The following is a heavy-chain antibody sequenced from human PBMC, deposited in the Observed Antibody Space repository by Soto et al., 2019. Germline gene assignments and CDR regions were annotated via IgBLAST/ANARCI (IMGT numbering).Heavy chain of an antibody. CDR1: GGSISRRRYY. Sequence: SETLSLTCAVYGGSISRRRYYWGWIRQPPGKGLEWIGSMYYSGSTYYNPSLKSRVTISVDTSKNQFSLKLSSVTAADTAVYYCAADTVTLYYYYYGMDVWGQATTVTVSS. CDR3: AADTVTLYYYYYGMDV. D-gene: IGHD4-17*01. J-gene: IGHJ6*02. CDR2: MYYSGST. V-gene: IGHV4-39*01.